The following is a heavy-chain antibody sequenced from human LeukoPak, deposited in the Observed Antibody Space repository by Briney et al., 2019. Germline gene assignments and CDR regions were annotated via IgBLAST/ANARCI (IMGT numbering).Heavy chain of an antibody. D-gene: IGHD3-16*01. Sequence: GGSLRLSCAASGFTFSSYSMNWVRQAPGKGLEWVSSISSSSSYIYYADSVKGRFTISRDNAKNSLYLQMNSLRAEDTAVYYWGGGGGQGVGGDWFDHWGQGTLVTVSS. CDR1: GFTFSSYS. CDR2: ISSSSSYI. CDR3: GGGGGQGVGGDWFDH. V-gene: IGHV3-21*01. J-gene: IGHJ5*02.